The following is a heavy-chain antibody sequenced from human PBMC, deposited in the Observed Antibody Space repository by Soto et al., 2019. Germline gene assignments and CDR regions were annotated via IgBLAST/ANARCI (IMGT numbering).Heavy chain of an antibody. CDR2: KDYSGGT. CDR3: ARDTRWGLGY. D-gene: IGHD7-27*01. J-gene: IGHJ4*02. V-gene: IGHV4-4*02. Sequence: QVQLQESGPGLVRPSWPLSLTCAVPGDSITSNYGWTWGRQPPGKGLEGIAEKDYSGGTRYNQSLKSRVTISMDKSKNQFPLNLTSVRAADTAMYYCARDTRWGLGYWGQGTLVTVSS. CDR1: GDSITSNYG.